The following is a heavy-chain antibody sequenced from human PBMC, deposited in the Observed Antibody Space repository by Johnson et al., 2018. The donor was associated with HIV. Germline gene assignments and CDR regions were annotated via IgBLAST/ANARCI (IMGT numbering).Heavy chain of an antibody. V-gene: IGHV3-23*04. CDR3: AKDQHGPLVPTVMRDDAFDI. CDR1: GFTFSSYA. D-gene: IGHD5-12*01. Sequence: VQLVESGGVLVQPGGSLRLSCAASGFTFSSYAMSWVRQAPGKGLEWVSAISGSAISTYYADSVKGRFTISRDHSKNAVYLQMNSLGAGDTAVYYCAKDQHGPLVPTVMRDDAFDIWGQGTMVTVSS. J-gene: IGHJ3*02. CDR2: ISGSAIST.